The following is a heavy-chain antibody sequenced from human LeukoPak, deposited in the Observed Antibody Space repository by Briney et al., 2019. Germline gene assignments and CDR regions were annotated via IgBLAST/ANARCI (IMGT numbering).Heavy chain of an antibody. CDR1: GGSFSGYY. D-gene: IGHD3-3*02. V-gene: IGHV4-34*01. J-gene: IGHJ6*02. Sequence: SETLSLTCAVYGGSFSGYYWSWIRQPPGKGLEWIGEINHSGSTNYNPSLKSRVTISVGTSKNQFSLKLSSVTAADTAVYYCAGSPHPPFLEWLGINYYYYGMDVWGQGTTVTVSS. CDR3: AGSPHPPFLEWLGINYYYYGMDV. CDR2: INHSGST.